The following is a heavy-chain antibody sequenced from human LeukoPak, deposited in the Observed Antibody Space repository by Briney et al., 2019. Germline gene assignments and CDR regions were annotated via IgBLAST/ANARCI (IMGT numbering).Heavy chain of an antibody. CDR1: GGTFSSYA. CDR2: IIPIFGTA. CDR3: ARDYGSGWTRFDY. D-gene: IGHD6-19*01. V-gene: IGHV1-69*06. J-gene: IGHJ4*02. Sequence: WASVKVSCKASGGTFSSYAISWVRQAPGQGLEWMGGIIPIFGTANYAQKFQGRVTITADKSTSTAYMELSSLRSEDTAVYYCARDYGSGWTRFDYWGQGTLVTVSS.